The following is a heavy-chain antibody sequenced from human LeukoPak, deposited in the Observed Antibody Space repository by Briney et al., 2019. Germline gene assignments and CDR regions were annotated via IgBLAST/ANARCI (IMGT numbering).Heavy chain of an antibody. D-gene: IGHD3-3*01. V-gene: IGHV4-34*01. CDR1: GGSFSGYY. CDR2: INHSGST. CDR3: ARARVYYDFWSGRGRYFDY. Sequence: PSETLSLTCAVYGGSFSGYYWSWIRQPPGKGLEWIGEINHSGSTNYNPSLKSRVTISVDTSKNQFSLKLSSVTAADTAVYYCARARVYYDFWSGRGRYFDYWGQGTLVTVSS. J-gene: IGHJ4*02.